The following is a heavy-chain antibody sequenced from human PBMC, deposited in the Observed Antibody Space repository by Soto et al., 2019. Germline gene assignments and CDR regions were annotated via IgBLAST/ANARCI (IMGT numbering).Heavy chain of an antibody. CDR2: IYYTGST. CDR1: GGSISSYC. J-gene: IGHJ5*02. Sequence: PSETLSVTCTVAGGSISSYCWSWIRQPPGKGLEWIGYIYYTGSTNYNPSLRSRVTISVETSKSQFSLKLSSVTAADPAVYYGAREPGVQSLFAPWGQGTLVPVSS. D-gene: IGHD1-1*01. V-gene: IGHV4-59*01. CDR3: AREPGVQSLFAP.